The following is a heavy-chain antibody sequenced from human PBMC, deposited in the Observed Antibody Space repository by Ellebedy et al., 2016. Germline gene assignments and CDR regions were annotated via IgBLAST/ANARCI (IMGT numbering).Heavy chain of an antibody. V-gene: IGHV3-21*01. CDR2: ISSSSNYI. CDR3: ARESIMIAFGGVPFDY. Sequence: GESLKISCAASGFTVSSNYMNWVRQAPGKGPEWVSSISSSSNYIYYADSVKGRFTISRDSAKNSLYLQMNSLRAEDTAVYFCARESIMIAFGGVPFDYWGQGTLVTVSS. CDR1: GFTVSSNY. D-gene: IGHD3-16*01. J-gene: IGHJ4*02.